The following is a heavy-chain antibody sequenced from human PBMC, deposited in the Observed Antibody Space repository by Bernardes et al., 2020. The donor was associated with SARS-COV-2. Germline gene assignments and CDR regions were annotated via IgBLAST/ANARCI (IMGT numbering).Heavy chain of an antibody. V-gene: IGHV4-59*01. D-gene: IGHD3-16*01. CDR2: IYDSGST. Sequence: SETLSLTCTVSGDSISNNHWSWIRQPPGKGLEWIGHIYDSGSTNYNPSLKNRVTISEDASKNQFSLRLSSVTPADTAVYYCARARRTYGGSLGEFDYWGQGTLVTVSA. CDR3: ARARRTYGGSLGEFDY. CDR1: GDSISNNH. J-gene: IGHJ4*02.